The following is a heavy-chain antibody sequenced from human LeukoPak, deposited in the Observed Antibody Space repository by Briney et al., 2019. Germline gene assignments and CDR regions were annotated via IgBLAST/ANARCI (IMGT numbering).Heavy chain of an antibody. CDR3: AKVLLMASSPFDY. V-gene: IGHV3-23*01. J-gene: IGHJ4*02. CDR2: ISGSGGST. D-gene: IGHD5-24*01. Sequence: AISGSGGSTYYADSVKGRFTISRDNSKNTLYLQMNSLRAEDTAVYYCAKVLLMASSPFDYWGQGTLVTVSS.